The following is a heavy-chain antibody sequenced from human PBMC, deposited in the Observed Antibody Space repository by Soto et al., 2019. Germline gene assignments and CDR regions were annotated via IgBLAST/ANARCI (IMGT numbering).Heavy chain of an antibody. CDR2: TYYRSKWYN. CDR1: GDSVSSNSAA. D-gene: IGHD3-10*01. CDR3: ARERGVLSEAFDI. V-gene: IGHV6-1*01. Sequence: SQTLSLTCAISGDSVSSNSAAWNWLRESPSRGLEWLGRTYYRSKWYNDYVVSVKSRITINPDTSKNQFSLQLNSVTPEDTAVYYCARERGVLSEAFDIWGQGTVVTVSS. J-gene: IGHJ3*02.